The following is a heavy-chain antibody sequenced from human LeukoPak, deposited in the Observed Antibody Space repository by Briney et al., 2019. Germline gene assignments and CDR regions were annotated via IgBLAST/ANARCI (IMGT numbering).Heavy chain of an antibody. CDR2: ISWNSGSI. CDR3: AKADWNDLAFDY. V-gene: IGHV3-9*01. J-gene: IGHJ4*02. CDR1: GFTFDDYA. Sequence: GRSLRLSCAASGFTFDDYAMHWVRQAPGKGLEWVSGISWNSGSIGYADSVKGRFTISRDNAKNSLYLQVNSLRAEDTALYYCAKADWNDLAFDYWGQGTLVTVSS. D-gene: IGHD1-1*01.